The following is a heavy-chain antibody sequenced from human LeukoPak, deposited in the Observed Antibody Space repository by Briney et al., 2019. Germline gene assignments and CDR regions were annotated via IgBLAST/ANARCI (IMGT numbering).Heavy chain of an antibody. CDR1: GFTVSNNY. Sequence: GGSLRLSCAASGFTVSNNYMSWVRQAPGKGLEWVSVIYSGGSTYYSDSVKGRFTISRDNSKTTPYLQMNSLRAEDTAVYYCARVRGGWYFDYWGQGTLVTVSS. J-gene: IGHJ4*02. CDR3: ARVRGGWYFDY. CDR2: IYSGGST. D-gene: IGHD6-19*01. V-gene: IGHV3-53*01.